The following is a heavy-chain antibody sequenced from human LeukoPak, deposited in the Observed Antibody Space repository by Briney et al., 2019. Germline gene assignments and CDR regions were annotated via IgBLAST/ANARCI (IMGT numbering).Heavy chain of an antibody. CDR2: INPSGGST. J-gene: IGHJ4*02. CDR3: TRYRTNYFDY. Sequence: ASVKVSCKASGCTFISYYMHWVRQAPGQGLEWMGVINPSGGSTSYAQQFQGRVTVTRDTSTSTVYMELSSLRSEDTAVYYCTRYRTNYFDYWGQGTLVTVSS. V-gene: IGHV1-46*01. CDR1: GCTFISYY. D-gene: IGHD2-8*01.